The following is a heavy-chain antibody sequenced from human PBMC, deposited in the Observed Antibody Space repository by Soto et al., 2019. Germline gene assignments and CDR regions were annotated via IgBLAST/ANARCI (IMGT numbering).Heavy chain of an antibody. D-gene: IGHD2-15*01. Sequence: GASVKVSCKASGGTFSSYAISWVRQAPGQGLEWMGGIIPIFGTANYAQKFQGRVTITADESTSTAYVELSSLRSEDTAVYYCARGAAALYYYGMDVWGQGTTVTVSS. CDR1: GGTFSSYA. CDR2: IIPIFGTA. CDR3: ARGAAALYYYGMDV. J-gene: IGHJ6*02. V-gene: IGHV1-69*13.